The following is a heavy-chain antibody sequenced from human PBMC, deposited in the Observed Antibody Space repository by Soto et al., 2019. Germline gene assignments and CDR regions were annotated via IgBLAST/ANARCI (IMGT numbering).Heavy chain of an antibody. CDR2: IRSKANNYAT. CDR1: GFTFSGSA. V-gene: IGHV3-73*02. D-gene: IGHD3-22*01. CDR3: TPGDYCDTNGYYTK. Sequence: EVQLVESGGGLVQPGESLKLSCAASGFTFSGSAMHWVRQGSGKGLEWVGRIRSKANNYATVYAASVKGRFTVAREASENTAYLQMNSLKTEDTAVYYCTPGDYCDTNGYYTKWGQGTLVTVSS. J-gene: IGHJ4*02.